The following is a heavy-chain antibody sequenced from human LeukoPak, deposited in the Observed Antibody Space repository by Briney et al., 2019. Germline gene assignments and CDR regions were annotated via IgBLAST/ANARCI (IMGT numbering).Heavy chain of an antibody. D-gene: IGHD6-19*01. CDR1: GYTFINFG. J-gene: IGHJ4*02. V-gene: IGHV1-18*01. Sequence: ASVKVSCKASGYTFINFGISWVRQAPGQGLEWMGWISANKGNTNYAQKLQGRVTMTTDTSTTTAYMELRSLRFDDTAVYYCARDLYSTGWYGYWGQGTLVTVSS. CDR2: ISANKGNT. CDR3: ARDLYSTGWYGY.